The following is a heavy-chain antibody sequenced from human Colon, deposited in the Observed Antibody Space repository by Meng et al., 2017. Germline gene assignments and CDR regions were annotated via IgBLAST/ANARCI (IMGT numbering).Heavy chain of an antibody. V-gene: IGHV1-18*01. CDR1: GYTFTTYG. Sequence: QGQLVQSGSELKKPGASVRISCKASGYTFTTYGMNWVRQAPGQGLEWVGWIGAYSGNTNYARELYGRVTMTRDTSASTVYMELRSLRSDDTAVYYCARDGDSSNWYEIEYWGQGTLVTVSS. J-gene: IGHJ4*02. CDR2: IGAYSGNT. D-gene: IGHD6-13*01. CDR3: ARDGDSSNWYEIEY.